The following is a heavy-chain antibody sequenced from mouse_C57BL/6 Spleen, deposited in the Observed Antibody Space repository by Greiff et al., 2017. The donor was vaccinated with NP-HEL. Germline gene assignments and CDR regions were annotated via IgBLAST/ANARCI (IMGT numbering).Heavy chain of an antibody. Sequence: QVHVKQSGAELVKPGASVKLSCKASGYTFTEYTIHWVKQRSGQGLEWIGWFYPGSGSIKYNEKFKDKATLTADKSSSTVYMELSRLTSEDSAVYFCARHEKGRWQRGAMDYWGQGTSVTVSS. D-gene: IGHD2-3*01. CDR2: FYPGSGSI. V-gene: IGHV1-62-2*01. CDR3: ARHEKGRWQRGAMDY. J-gene: IGHJ4*01. CDR1: GYTFTEYT.